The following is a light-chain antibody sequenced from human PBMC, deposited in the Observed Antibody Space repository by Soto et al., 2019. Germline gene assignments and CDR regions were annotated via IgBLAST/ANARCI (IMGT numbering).Light chain of an antibody. Sequence: DIEMTPSPSTPASVGDRVTITCRASQSISRWLAWYQQKPGKAPKLLIYGASSLESGVPSRFSGSGSGTEFTLTISSLLPDDFATYYCQQYSSSSVTFGGGTKVDIK. CDR2: GAS. CDR3: QQYSSSSVT. J-gene: IGKJ4*01. V-gene: IGKV1-5*03. CDR1: QSISRW.